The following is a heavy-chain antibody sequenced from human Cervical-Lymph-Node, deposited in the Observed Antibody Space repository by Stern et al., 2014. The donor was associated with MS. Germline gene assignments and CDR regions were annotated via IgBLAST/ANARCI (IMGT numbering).Heavy chain of an antibody. CDR1: GFTFSTYA. CDR3: AKTLSSTRDGLDV. CDR2: ISLTGGST. V-gene: IGHV3-23*01. Sequence: EVQLLESGGGLVQPGESLRLSCAASGFTFSTYAMSWVRQAPGKGLELDSAISLTGGSTYYADSVKGRFTISRDNSKNTLYLQMNSLGAEDTAIYYCAKTLSSTRDGLDVWGQGTTVTVSS. D-gene: IGHD6-13*01. J-gene: IGHJ6*02.